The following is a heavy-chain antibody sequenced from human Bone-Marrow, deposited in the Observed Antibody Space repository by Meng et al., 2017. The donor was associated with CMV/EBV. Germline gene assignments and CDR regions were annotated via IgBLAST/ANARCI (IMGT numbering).Heavy chain of an antibody. Sequence: GGSLRLSCAASGFTFSSYGMHWVRQAPGKGLEWVAFIRYDGSNKYYADSVKGRFTISRDNSKNTLYLQMNSLRAEDTAVYYCSRGEYQLLPYYYYYGMDVWGQGTTVTVSS. CDR2: IRYDGSNK. CDR1: GFTFSSYG. D-gene: IGHD2-2*01. J-gene: IGHJ6*02. V-gene: IGHV3-30*02. CDR3: SRGEYQLLPYYYYYGMDV.